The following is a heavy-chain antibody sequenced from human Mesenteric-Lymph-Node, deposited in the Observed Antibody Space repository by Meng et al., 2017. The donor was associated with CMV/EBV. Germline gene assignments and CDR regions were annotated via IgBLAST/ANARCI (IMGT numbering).Heavy chain of an antibody. D-gene: IGHD5-12*01. V-gene: IGHV1-46*01. CDR3: ARWDVVATFDY. CDR1: GYTFTSYY. J-gene: IGHJ4*02. CDR2: INPSGGST. Sequence: SCKASGYTFTSYYMHWVRQAPGQGLEWMGIINPSGGSTSDAQKFQGRVTMTRDTSTSTVYMELRSLTSDDTAVYYCARWDVVATFDYWGQGTPVTVSS.